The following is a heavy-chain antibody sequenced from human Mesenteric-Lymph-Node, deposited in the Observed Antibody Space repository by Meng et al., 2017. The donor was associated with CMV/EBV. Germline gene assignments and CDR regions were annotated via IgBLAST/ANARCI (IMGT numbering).Heavy chain of an antibody. V-gene: IGHV3-11*06. CDR1: RFTFRALY. D-gene: IGHD6-19*01. CDR2: ISTSSRYT. CDR3: AREGGQWLVSS. J-gene: IGHJ4*02. Sequence: ASRFTFRALYLTWLRQAPGKGLEWVSYISTSSRYTNYADSVKGRFTISRDNAKNSLYLQMNSLRAEDTAVYYCAREGGQWLVSSWGQGTLVTVSS.